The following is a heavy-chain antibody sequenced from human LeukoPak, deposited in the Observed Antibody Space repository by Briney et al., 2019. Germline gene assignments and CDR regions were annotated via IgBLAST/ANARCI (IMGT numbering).Heavy chain of an antibody. V-gene: IGHV1-2*02. CDR2: INPNSGGT. J-gene: IGHJ6*03. CDR1: GYTFTTYG. D-gene: IGHD6-13*01. Sequence: GASVKVSCKASGYTFTTYGINWVRQAPGQGLEWMGWINPNSGGTNYAQKFQGRVTMTRDTSISTAYMELSRLRSDDTAVYYCARWAAAGTGYYYYMDVWGKGTTVTVSS. CDR3: ARWAAAGTGYYYYMDV.